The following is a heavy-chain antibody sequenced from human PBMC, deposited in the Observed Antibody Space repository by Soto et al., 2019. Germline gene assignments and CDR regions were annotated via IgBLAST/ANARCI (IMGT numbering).Heavy chain of an antibody. D-gene: IGHD6-19*01. CDR1: GVTFSSYG. J-gene: IGHJ6*02. V-gene: IGHV3-30*18. CDR2: ISYDGSNK. CDR3: AKCSSVYYYYGMDV. Sequence: GGSVRLSCAASGVTFSSYGMHWVRQAPGKGLEWVAVISYDGSNKYYADSVKGRFTISRDNSKNTLYLQMNSLRAEDTAVYYCAKCSSVYYYYGMDVWGQGTTVTVSS.